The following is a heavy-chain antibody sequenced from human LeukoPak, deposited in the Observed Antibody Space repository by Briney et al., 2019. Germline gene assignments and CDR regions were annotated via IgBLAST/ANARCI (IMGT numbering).Heavy chain of an antibody. CDR3: VRDGSGSYPY. J-gene: IGHJ4*02. D-gene: IGHD1-26*01. V-gene: IGHV4-39*07. CDR1: GGSISSSSYY. CDR2: IYYSGFP. Sequence: SETLSLTCTVSGGSISSSSYYWGWIRQPPGKDLEWIASIYYSGFPYYNPSLKSRVTLSVDTSKNQFSLTLSSVTAADTAVYYCVRDGSGSYPYWGQGTLITVSS.